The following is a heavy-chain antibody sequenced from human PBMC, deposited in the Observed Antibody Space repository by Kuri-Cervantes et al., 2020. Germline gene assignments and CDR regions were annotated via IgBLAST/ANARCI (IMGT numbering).Heavy chain of an antibody. CDR3: ARPAGDYDILTGYDY. Sequence: GGSLRLSCAASGFTFSSYDMHWVRQATGKGLEWVSAIGTAGDTYYPGSVKGRFTISRDNSKNTLYLQMNSLRAEDTAVYYCARPAGDYDILTGYDYWGQGTLVTVSS. CDR1: GFTFSSYD. J-gene: IGHJ4*02. CDR2: IGTAGDT. V-gene: IGHV3-13*01. D-gene: IGHD3-9*01.